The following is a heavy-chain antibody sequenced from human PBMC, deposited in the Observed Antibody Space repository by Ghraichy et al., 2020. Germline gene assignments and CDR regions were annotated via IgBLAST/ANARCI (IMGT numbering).Heavy chain of an antibody. CDR3: ARGGSRWYGFDY. D-gene: IGHD6-13*01. CDR2: IKQDGSEK. Sequence: GESLNISCAASGFTFSSYWMSWVRQAPGKGLEWVANIKQDGSEKYYVDSVKGRFTISRDNAKNSLYLQMNSLRAEDTAVYYCARGGSRWYGFDYWGQGTLVTVSS. CDR1: GFTFSSYW. J-gene: IGHJ4*02. V-gene: IGHV3-7*01.